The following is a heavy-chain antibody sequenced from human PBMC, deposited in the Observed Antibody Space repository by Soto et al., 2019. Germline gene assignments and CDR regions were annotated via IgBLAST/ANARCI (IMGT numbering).Heavy chain of an antibody. Sequence: SETLSLTCSVSGYSVTSSDYYWAWIRQPPGKGLEWIGSMFYSGLTYYNPARKSRGTLSVDTSNNQFSVRLNSVTAADTAVYYCAPLSVSLSGPYGIHVWGQGTTVTVS. CDR1: GYSVTSSDYY. J-gene: IGHJ6*02. CDR2: MFYSGLT. V-gene: IGHV4-39*01. D-gene: IGHD2-15*01. CDR3: APLSVSLSGPYGIHV.